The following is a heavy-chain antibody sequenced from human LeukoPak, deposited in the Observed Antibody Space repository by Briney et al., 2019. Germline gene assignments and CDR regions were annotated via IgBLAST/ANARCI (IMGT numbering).Heavy chain of an antibody. D-gene: IGHD3-10*01. CDR2: ISSSSSTI. CDR1: GLTFSSYW. J-gene: IGHJ4*02. Sequence: GGSLRLSCVASGLTFSSYWMNWVRQAPGKGLEWVSYISSSSSTIYYADSVKGRFTISRDNAKNSLYLQMNSLRAEDTAVYYCAREWFGEYSSNYWGQGTLVTVSS. CDR3: AREWFGEYSSNY. V-gene: IGHV3-48*01.